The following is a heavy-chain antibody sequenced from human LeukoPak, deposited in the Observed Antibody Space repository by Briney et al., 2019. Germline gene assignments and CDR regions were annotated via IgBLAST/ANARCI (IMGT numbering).Heavy chain of an antibody. D-gene: IGHD6-19*01. Sequence: GGSLRLSCAASGFTFSNYWMHWVRQAPGKGLVWVSLINSDGSRTIYADSVKGRFTISRDNAKNTLYLQMNSLRAEDTAVYYCVRDAVGTTPFDHWRQGTLVTVSS. V-gene: IGHV3-74*01. CDR1: GFTFSNYW. CDR3: VRDAVGTTPFDH. CDR2: INSDGSRT. J-gene: IGHJ4*02.